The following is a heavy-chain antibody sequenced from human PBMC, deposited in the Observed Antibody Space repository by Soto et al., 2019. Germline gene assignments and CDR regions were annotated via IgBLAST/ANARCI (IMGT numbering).Heavy chain of an antibody. CDR1: GGSISSSNW. CDR3: ARDRKEGYYYYGMDV. CDR2: IYHSGST. Sequence: LRRTLSLTCAVSGGSISSSNWWSWVRQPPGKGLEWIGEIYHSGSTNYNPSLKSRVTISVDKSKNQFSLKLSSVTAADTAVYYCARDRKEGYYYYGMDVWGQGTTVTVSS. J-gene: IGHJ6*02. V-gene: IGHV4-4*02.